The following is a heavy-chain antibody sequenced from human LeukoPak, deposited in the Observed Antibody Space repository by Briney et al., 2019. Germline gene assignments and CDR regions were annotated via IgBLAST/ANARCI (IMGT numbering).Heavy chain of an antibody. V-gene: IGHV3-48*01. CDR3: ARVGSNQWLDY. J-gene: IGHJ4*02. CDR1: GFTLSSYS. D-gene: IGHD6-19*01. CDR2: ISGGSSTI. Sequence: QSGGSLRLSCAAPGFTLSSYSMNWVRQAPGKGLEWVSYISGGSSTIYYADSVKGRFTVSRDNAKNSLYLLMDTLRAEDTAVYYCARVGSNQWLDYWGQGTLVTVSS.